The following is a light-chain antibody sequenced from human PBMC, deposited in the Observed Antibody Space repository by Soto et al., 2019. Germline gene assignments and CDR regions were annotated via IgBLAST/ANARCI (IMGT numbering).Light chain of an antibody. CDR2: GAS. J-gene: IGKJ1*01. Sequence: EIVLTQSPGTLSLSPGERATLSCRASQSVSTSYLAWYQLKPGQAPRLLIYGASSRATGIPDRFSGSGSGTDFTLIISRLEPEDIAVYYCQEYGSSRAFGQGTKV. CDR3: QEYGSSRA. V-gene: IGKV3-20*01. CDR1: QSVSTSY.